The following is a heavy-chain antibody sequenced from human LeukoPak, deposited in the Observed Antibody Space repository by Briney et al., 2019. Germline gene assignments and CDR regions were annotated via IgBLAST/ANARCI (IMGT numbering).Heavy chain of an antibody. D-gene: IGHD6-6*01. CDR3: ASSSSSSSSYYYYGMDV. V-gene: IGHV4-4*07. J-gene: IGHJ6*02. CDR1: GGSISSYY. Sequence: PSETLSLTCTVSGGSISSYYWSWIRQPAGKGLEWIGRIYTSGSTIYNPSLKSRVTMSVDTSKNQFSLKLSSVTAADTAVYYCASSSSSSSSYYYYGMDVWGQGTTVTVSS. CDR2: IYTSGST.